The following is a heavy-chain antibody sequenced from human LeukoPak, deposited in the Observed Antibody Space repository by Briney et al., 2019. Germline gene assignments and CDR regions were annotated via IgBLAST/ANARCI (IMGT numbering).Heavy chain of an antibody. J-gene: IGHJ6*03. Sequence: SVKVSCKASGDTFINYAISWVRQAPGQGLEWMGGIIPIFGSANYAQKFQGRVTITTDESTSTAYMELSSLRSEDTAVYYCARGPRAYYYYYMDVWGKGTPVTVSS. V-gene: IGHV1-69*05. CDR1: GDTFINYA. CDR2: IIPIFGSA. CDR3: ARGPRAYYYYYMDV.